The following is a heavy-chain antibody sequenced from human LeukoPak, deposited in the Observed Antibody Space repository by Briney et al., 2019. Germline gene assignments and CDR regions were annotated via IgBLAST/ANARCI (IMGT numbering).Heavy chain of an antibody. V-gene: IGHV1-69*13. D-gene: IGHD4-17*01. Sequence: AASVKVSCKASGGTFSSYAISWVRQAPGQGLEWMGGIIPIFGTANYAQKFQGRVTITADESTSTAYMGLISLRSEDTAVYYCARGPYGDYGELDYWGQGTLVTVSS. CDR3: ARGPYGDYGELDY. CDR2: IIPIFGTA. J-gene: IGHJ4*02. CDR1: GGTFSSYA.